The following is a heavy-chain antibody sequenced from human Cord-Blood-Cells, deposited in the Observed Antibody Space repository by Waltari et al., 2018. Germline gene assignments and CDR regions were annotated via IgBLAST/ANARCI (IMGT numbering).Heavy chain of an antibody. Sequence: QLQLQESGPGLVKPSETLSLTCTVSGGSISSSSYYWGWIRQPPGKGLEWIGSIYYSGRTYCNASMKGRVTISVDTSKNQFSRKLSSVNAADTAVYYCARVVGKEGWYLDLWGRGTLVTVSS. D-gene: IGHD1-26*01. CDR3: ARVVGKEGWYLDL. CDR1: GGSISSSSYY. V-gene: IGHV4-39*01. CDR2: IYYSGRT. J-gene: IGHJ2*01.